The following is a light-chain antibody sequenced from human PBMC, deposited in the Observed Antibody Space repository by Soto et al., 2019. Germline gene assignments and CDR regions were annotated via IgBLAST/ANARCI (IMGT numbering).Light chain of an antibody. CDR3: QQSYSTFYT. CDR2: DAS. Sequence: DIQMTQSPSSLSASVGDRVTITCRASQSISTHLNWQQQKPGKAPKLLIYDASSLQSGVPSRFSGSGSGTDFTLTISSLQPEDFATYYCQQSYSTFYTFGQGTKLEIK. V-gene: IGKV1-39*01. CDR1: QSISTH. J-gene: IGKJ2*01.